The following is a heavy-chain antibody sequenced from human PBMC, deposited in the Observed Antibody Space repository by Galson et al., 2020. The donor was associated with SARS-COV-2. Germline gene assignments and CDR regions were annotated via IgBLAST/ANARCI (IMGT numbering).Heavy chain of an antibody. Sequence: SLKISCAASGFTFDDYAMHWVRQAPGKGLEWVSGISWNSGSIGYADSVKGRFTISRDNAKNSLYLQMNSLRAEDTALYYCAKDLAAGTWFDPWGQGTLVTVSS. V-gene: IGHV3-9*01. D-gene: IGHD6-13*01. CDR2: ISWNSGSI. CDR3: AKDLAAGTWFDP. J-gene: IGHJ5*02. CDR1: GFTFDDYA.